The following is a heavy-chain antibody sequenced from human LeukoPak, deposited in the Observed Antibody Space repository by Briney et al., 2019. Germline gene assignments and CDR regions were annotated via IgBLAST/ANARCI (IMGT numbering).Heavy chain of an antibody. D-gene: IGHD3-22*01. CDR3: AKRPNYYDSSGYTQHFDY. V-gene: IGHV3-23*01. CDR2: ISGSGGST. J-gene: IGHJ4*02. CDR1: GFTFSSYA. Sequence: GLLRLSCAASGFTFSSYAMRWVRQAPGKGLEWVSAISGSGGSTYYADSVKGRFTISRDNSKNTLYLQMNSLRAEDTAVYYCAKRPNYYDSSGYTQHFDYWGQGTLVTVSS.